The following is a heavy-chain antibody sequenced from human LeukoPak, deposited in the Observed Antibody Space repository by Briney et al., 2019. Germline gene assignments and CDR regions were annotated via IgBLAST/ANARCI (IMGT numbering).Heavy chain of an antibody. CDR3: ARDPHDYGDYVRPIGWFDP. CDR1: GYTFTGYY. J-gene: IGHJ5*02. CDR2: INPNSGGT. V-gene: IGHV1-2*02. D-gene: IGHD4-17*01. Sequence: ASVKVSCKASGYTFTGYYMHWVRQAPGQGLEWMGWINPNSGGTNYAQKFQGRVTMTRDTSISTAYMELRSLRSDDTAVYYCARDPHDYGDYVRPIGWFDPWGQGTPVTVSS.